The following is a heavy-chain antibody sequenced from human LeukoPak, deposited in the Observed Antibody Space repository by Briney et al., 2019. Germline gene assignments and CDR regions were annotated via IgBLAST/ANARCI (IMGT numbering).Heavy chain of an antibody. D-gene: IGHD3-22*01. J-gene: IGHJ4*02. Sequence: RPGGSLRLSCVASGFTFTGAWISWVRQAPGKGLEWVGHIKTKSDGGTTDHAAPVNGTFTISRDDSQNTLYLQMNSLKTEDTAVYFCTTENPDCYDSSCYLRTFPNDYWGQGTLVTVSS. CDR1: GFTFTGAW. V-gene: IGHV3-15*01. CDR2: IKTKSDGGTT. CDR3: TTENPDCYDSSCYLRTFPNDY.